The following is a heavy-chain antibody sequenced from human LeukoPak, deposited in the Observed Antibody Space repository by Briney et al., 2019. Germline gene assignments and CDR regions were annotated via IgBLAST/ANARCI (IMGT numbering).Heavy chain of an antibody. D-gene: IGHD3-10*01. Sequence: ASVKVSCKASGYTFTGYYMHWVRQAPGQGLEWMGWINPNSGGTNYAQKFQGRVTMTRDTSIRTAYMELRRLRSDDTAVYYCARRGHGAGSYEDYWGQGTLVTVSS. CDR1: GYTFTGYY. J-gene: IGHJ4*02. V-gene: IGHV1-2*02. CDR2: INPNSGGT. CDR3: ARRGHGAGSYEDY.